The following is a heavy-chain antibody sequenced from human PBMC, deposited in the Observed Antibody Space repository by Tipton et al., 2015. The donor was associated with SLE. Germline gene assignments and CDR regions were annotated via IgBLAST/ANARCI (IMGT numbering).Heavy chain of an antibody. V-gene: IGHV4-59*08. CDR2: IYYSGST. Sequence: TLSLTCTVSGGSISSHYWSWIRQPPGKGLEWIGFIYYSGSTNYNPSLNSRVTISVDTSKNQFSLKLSSVTAADTAVYYCSGRLEMATIDYWGQGTLVTVSS. D-gene: IGHD5-24*01. CDR3: SGRLEMATIDY. CDR1: GGSISSHY. J-gene: IGHJ4*02.